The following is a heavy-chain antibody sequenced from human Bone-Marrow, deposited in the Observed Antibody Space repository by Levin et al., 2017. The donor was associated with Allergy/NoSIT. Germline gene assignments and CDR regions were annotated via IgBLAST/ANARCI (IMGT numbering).Heavy chain of an antibody. J-gene: IGHJ4*02. Sequence: SETLSLTCTVSGASVSSGVYYWSWIRQHPGKGLEFIGCIHPSGSTYYNPSLNSRVTMSVDTSKNQISLKMTSVTAADTAVYYCARGLDYSKLGYWGQGTLVTVSS. D-gene: IGHD4-11*01. CDR2: IHPSGST. V-gene: IGHV4-31*03. CDR1: GASVSSGVYY. CDR3: ARGLDYSKLGY.